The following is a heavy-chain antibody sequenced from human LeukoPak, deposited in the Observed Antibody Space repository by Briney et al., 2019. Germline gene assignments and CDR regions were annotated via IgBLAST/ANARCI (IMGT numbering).Heavy chain of an antibody. D-gene: IGHD2-2*01. CDR3: ARHHCGSTSCQPYYYYMDV. Sequence: GESLKISCKGSGYSFTSYWIGWVRQMPGKGLEWMGIIYPGDSDTRYSPSFQGQVTISADKSISTAYLQWSSLKASDTAIYYCARHHCGSTSCQPYYYYMDVWGKGTTVTVSS. CDR1: GYSFTSYW. J-gene: IGHJ6*03. V-gene: IGHV5-51*01. CDR2: IYPGDSDT.